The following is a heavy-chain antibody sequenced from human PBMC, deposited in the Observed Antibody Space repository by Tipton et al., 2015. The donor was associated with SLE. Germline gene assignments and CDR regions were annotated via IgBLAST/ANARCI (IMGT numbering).Heavy chain of an antibody. CDR3: TRAVTGTSEDAFDF. V-gene: IGHV3-74*01. Sequence: SLRLSCVASGLSFSDHWMYWVRQGPGKGLVWVSRISGEGGNIQYADSVKGRFTISRDNAGNTLYLQMNSLRAEDTAVYYCTRAVTGTSEDAFDFWGQGTLVTVSS. D-gene: IGHD6-19*01. CDR2: ISGEGGNI. CDR1: GLSFSDHW. J-gene: IGHJ3*01.